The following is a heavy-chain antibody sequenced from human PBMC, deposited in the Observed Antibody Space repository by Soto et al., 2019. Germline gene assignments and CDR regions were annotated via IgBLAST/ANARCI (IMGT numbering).Heavy chain of an antibody. Sequence: QVQLVQSGAEVKKPGSSVKVSCKASGGTFSSYAISWVRQAPGQGLEWMGGIIPIFGTANYAQKFQGRVTIPAHNSTNKAYMELSSLRPENTAVYYCAISYYDFWSGQNWFAPWGQGTLVTVSS. D-gene: IGHD3-3*01. CDR1: GGTFSSYA. V-gene: IGHV1-69*06. CDR3: AISYYDFWSGQNWFAP. J-gene: IGHJ5*02. CDR2: IIPIFGTA.